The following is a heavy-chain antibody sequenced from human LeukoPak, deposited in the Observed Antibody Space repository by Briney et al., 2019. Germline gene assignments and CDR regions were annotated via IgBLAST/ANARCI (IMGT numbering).Heavy chain of an antibody. CDR2: IKQDGSEK. CDR3: ARVNDAFDI. V-gene: IGHV3-7*01. J-gene: IGHJ3*02. CDR1: GFTFSSYW. Sequence: SGGSLRLSCAAPGFTFSSYWMSWVRQAPGKGLEWVANIKQDGSEKYYVDSVKGRFTISRDNAKNSLYLQMNSLRAEDTAVYYCARVNDAFDIWGQGTMVTVSS.